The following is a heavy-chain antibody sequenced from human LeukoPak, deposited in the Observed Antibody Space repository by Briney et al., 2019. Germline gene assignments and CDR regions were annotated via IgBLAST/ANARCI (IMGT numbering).Heavy chain of an antibody. J-gene: IGHJ4*02. D-gene: IGHD6-19*01. CDR2: MNPNSGNT. CDR3: ARVWGSGWSDY. CDR1: GYTFTSYD. V-gene: IGHV1-8*01. Sequence: ASVKVSCKASGYTFTSYDINWVRQATGQGLEWMGWMNPNSGNTGYAQKLQGRVTMTRNTSISTAYMGLSSLGSEVTAGYNGARVWGSGWSDYWGQGTLVTVSS.